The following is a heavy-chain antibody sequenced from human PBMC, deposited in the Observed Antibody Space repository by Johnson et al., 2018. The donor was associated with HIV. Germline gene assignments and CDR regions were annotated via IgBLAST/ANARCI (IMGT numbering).Heavy chain of an antibody. V-gene: IGHV3-30*02. CDR1: GFTFSSYG. CDR3: AKERTSSGYYYDAFDI. CDR2: IRYDGSNK. J-gene: IGHJ3*02. Sequence: VQLMESGGGVVQPGGSLRLSCAASGFTFSSYGMHWVRQAPGKGLEWVAFIRYDGSNKYYADSVKGRFTISRDNSKNTLYLQMNSLRAEDTAVYYCAKERTSSGYYYDAFDIWGQGTMVTVS. D-gene: IGHD3-22*01.